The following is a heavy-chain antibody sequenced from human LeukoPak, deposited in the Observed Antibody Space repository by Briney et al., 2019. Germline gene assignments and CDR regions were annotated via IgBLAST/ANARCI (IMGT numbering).Heavy chain of an antibody. CDR1: GVSISSSIYY. V-gene: IGHV4-39*01. J-gene: IGHJ4*02. D-gene: IGHD3-3*01. CDR3: ARLTIFGVVINY. Sequence: SETLSLTCTVSGVSISSSIYYWGWIRQPPGKGLEWIGSIYYSGSTYYNPSLKSRVTISVDTSKNQFSLKLSSVTAADTAVYYCARLTIFGVVINYWGQGTLVTVSS. CDR2: IYYSGST.